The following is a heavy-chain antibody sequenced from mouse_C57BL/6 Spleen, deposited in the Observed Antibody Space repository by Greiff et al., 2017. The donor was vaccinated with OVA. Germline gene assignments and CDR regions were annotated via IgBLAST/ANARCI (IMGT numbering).Heavy chain of an antibody. V-gene: IGHV1-80*01. CDR2: IYPGDGDT. CDR1: GYAFSSYW. CDR3: ARTLTGRGYYFDY. Sequence: QVQLQQSGAELVKPGASVKISCKASGYAFSSYWMNWVKQRPGKGLEWIGQIYPGDGDTNYNGKFKGKATLTADKSSSTAYMQLSSLTSEDSAVYFCARTLTGRGYYFDYWGQGTTLTVSS. J-gene: IGHJ2*01. D-gene: IGHD4-1*01.